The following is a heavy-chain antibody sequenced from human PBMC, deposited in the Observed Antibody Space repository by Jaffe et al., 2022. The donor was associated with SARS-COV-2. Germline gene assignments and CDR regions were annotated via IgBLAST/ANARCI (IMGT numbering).Heavy chain of an antibody. CDR2: ISVSGGST. J-gene: IGHJ4*02. Sequence: EVQLVESGGGLVQPGGSLRLSCAASGFSFTTYALSWVRQAPGKGLEWVSTISVSGGSTYYADSVKGRFTISRDNSKNTMYLQMNSLRAEDTAVYFCAKDHSSGIVGPTTFDYWGQGTLVTVSS. CDR3: AKDHSSGIVGPTTFDY. V-gene: IGHV3-23*04. CDR1: GFSFTTYA. D-gene: IGHD1-26*01.